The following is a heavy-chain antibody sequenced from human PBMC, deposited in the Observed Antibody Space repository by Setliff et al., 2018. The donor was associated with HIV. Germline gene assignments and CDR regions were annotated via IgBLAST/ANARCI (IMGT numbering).Heavy chain of an antibody. Sequence: ASVKVSCKASGGTFSSYSISWVRQAPGQGLEWMGRILPIFGTRDYAQKFQGRVTITADKSTSTAYVEPRSLRSEDTAVYYCARDQVSMVRAVRLVAWGQGSLVTVSS. CDR3: ARDQVSMVRAVRLVA. CDR1: GGTFSSYS. V-gene: IGHV1-69*06. CDR2: ILPIFGTR. J-gene: IGHJ1*01. D-gene: IGHD3-10*01.